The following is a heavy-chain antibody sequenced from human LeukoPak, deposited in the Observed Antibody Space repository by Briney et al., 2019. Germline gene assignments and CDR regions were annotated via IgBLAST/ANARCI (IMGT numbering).Heavy chain of an antibody. V-gene: IGHV1-18*01. Sequence: ASVKVSCKASGYTFTSYAFRWVRQAPGQGLEWMGWISAYNGNTNYAQKFQGRVTMTTDTSTSTAYMELRSLRSDDTAVYYCARVAIFIVGAAYYFDYWGQGTLVTVSS. J-gene: IGHJ4*02. D-gene: IGHD1-26*01. CDR2: ISAYNGNT. CDR1: GYTFTSYA. CDR3: ARVAIFIVGAAYYFDY.